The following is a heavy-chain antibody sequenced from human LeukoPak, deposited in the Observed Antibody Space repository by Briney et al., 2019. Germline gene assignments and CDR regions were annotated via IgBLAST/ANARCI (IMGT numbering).Heavy chain of an antibody. J-gene: IGHJ6*03. CDR3: ARGLTLLLSNMDV. CDR2: VSYDGSNK. CDR1: GFTFDDYG. Sequence: QPGGSLRLSCAASGFTFDDYGMSWVRQAPDKGLEWVAVVSYDGSNKYYADSVKGRFTISRDNAKNSLYLQMNSLRAEDTAVYYCARGLTLLLSNMDVWGKGTTVTISS. D-gene: IGHD2-15*01. V-gene: IGHV3-30*03.